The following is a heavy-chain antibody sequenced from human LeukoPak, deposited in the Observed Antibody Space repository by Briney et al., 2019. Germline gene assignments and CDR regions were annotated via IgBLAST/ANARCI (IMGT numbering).Heavy chain of an antibody. J-gene: IGHJ4*02. Sequence: GGSLRLSCAASGNYWMHWVRQAPGKGLVWVSHINSDGSWTSYADSVKGRFTISKGNAKNTVYLQMNSLRAEDTAVYYCVSFYETYWGRGALVTVSS. CDR1: GNYW. CDR2: INSDGSWT. V-gene: IGHV3-74*01. CDR3: VSFYETY. D-gene: IGHD2/OR15-2a*01.